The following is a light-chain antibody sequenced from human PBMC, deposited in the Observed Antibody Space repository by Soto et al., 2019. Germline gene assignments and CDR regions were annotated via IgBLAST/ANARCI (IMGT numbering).Light chain of an antibody. J-gene: IGLJ1*01. Sequence: QSALTQPPAAAGSPGQSVTISCTGTSTDVGGYNYVSWYQQYPGKAPKLMIYEVSKRPSGVPDRFSGSKSGNTASLTVSGLQAEDEAVYYFRSYGGRDQYVLGPATKVTVL. CDR3: RSYGGRDQYV. CDR2: EVS. CDR1: STDVGGYNY. V-gene: IGLV2-8*01.